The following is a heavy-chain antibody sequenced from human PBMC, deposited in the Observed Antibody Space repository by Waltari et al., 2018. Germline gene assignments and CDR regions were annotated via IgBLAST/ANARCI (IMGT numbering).Heavy chain of an antibody. V-gene: IGHV4-4*02. Sequence: QVQLQESGPGLVKSSETLSLTCTVSGESLSSRAWWTWVRQSPGKGLEWIGEISHSGDTDYHPSLKGRVTISADRSRNQFSLNLNSVTAADTAVYYCARARYFGLLFAWFDPWGQGTLVTVSS. CDR3: ARARYFGLLFAWFDP. CDR1: GESLSSRAW. J-gene: IGHJ5*02. CDR2: ISHSGDT. D-gene: IGHD2-21*02.